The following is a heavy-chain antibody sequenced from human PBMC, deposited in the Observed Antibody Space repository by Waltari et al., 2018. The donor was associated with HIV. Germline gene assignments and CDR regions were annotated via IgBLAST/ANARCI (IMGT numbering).Heavy chain of an antibody. Sequence: QVQLVQSGAEVKQPGASVKVSCKASGYIFNNYDINWVRQATGQGLEWMGWMNTNSRNTGYAQKFQGRVTMTRDTSITTAYMELSSLKSEDTAVYYCARAVNAVGAPHWFATWGQGTLVTVSS. V-gene: IGHV1-8*01. D-gene: IGHD1-26*01. J-gene: IGHJ5*02. CDR2: MNTNSRNT. CDR3: ARAVNAVGAPHWFAT. CDR1: GYIFNNYD.